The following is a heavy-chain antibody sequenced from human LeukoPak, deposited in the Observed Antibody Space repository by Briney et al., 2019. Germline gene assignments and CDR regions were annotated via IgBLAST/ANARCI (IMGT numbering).Heavy chain of an antibody. Sequence: PSETLCLTCPVSGVSISNYYYWTWIRQPPGKVLWWFGFVYYTGSTHFTPSLKSRFTMSLDTSRNQFALKLTPLTAADTAVYYCARGAMATTPFFDYWGQGTLVTVSS. V-gene: IGHV4-59*01. CDR2: VYYTGST. CDR3: ARGAMATTPFFDY. CDR1: GVSISNYY. D-gene: IGHD5-24*01. J-gene: IGHJ4*02.